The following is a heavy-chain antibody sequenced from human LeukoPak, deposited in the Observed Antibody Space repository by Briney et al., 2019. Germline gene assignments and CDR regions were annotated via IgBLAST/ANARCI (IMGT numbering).Heavy chain of an antibody. CDR3: AREQDGGYD. Sequence: PGGSLRLSCAASGFTVSSSYMSWVRQAPGKGLEWASIIYSGGSTYYADSVKGRFTISRDNSKNTLYLQMNSLRGEDTAVYYCAREQDGGYDWGQGTLVTVSS. J-gene: IGHJ4*02. CDR2: IYSGGST. CDR1: GFTVSSSY. D-gene: IGHD6-25*01. V-gene: IGHV3-53*01.